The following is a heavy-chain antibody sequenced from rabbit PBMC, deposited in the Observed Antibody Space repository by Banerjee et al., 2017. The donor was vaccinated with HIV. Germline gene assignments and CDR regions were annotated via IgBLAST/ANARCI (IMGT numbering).Heavy chain of an antibody. CDR2: IYTTSGST. D-gene: IGHD1-1*01. CDR1: GIDFSSYYR. Sequence: QQQLEESGGGLVKPGGTLTLTCKASGIDFSSYYRMCWVRQAPGRGLELIACIYTTSGSTWYASWVNGRFTISRSTSLNTVDLQMTSLTAADTATYFCARDSAYVSSSDYPDWLDLWGPGTLVTVS. CDR3: ARDSAYVSSSDYPDWLDL. V-gene: IGHV1S43*01. J-gene: IGHJ5*01.